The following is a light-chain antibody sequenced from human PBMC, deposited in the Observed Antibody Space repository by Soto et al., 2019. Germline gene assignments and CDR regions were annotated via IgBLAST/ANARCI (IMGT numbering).Light chain of an antibody. J-gene: IGKJ1*01. CDR3: QQYGSSTWT. CDR1: QSVSSSY. Sequence: EIVLTQSPGTLSLSPGERATLSCRASQSVSSSYLAWYQQKPGQAPRLLIYGASSRATGIPDRFSGSGSGTDFTLTISRLEPEDFAVYYCQQYGSSTWTFDQETTVEIK. V-gene: IGKV3-20*01. CDR2: GAS.